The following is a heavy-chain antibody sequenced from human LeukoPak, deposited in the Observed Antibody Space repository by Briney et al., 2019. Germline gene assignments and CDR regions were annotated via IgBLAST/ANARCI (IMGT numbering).Heavy chain of an antibody. D-gene: IGHD6-6*01. V-gene: IGHV3-30*03. Sequence: PGRSLRLSCAASGFTFSSYGMHWVRQAPGKGLEWVAVISYDGSNKYYADSVKGRFTISRDNSKNTLYLQMNSLRAEDTAVYYCARDFTYSRSSGHSWFDPWGQGTLVTVSS. CDR1: GFTFSSYG. J-gene: IGHJ5*02. CDR2: ISYDGSNK. CDR3: ARDFTYSRSSGHSWFDP.